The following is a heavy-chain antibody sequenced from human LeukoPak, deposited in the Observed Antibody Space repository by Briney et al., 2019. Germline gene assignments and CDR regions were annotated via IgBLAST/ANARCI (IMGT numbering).Heavy chain of an antibody. V-gene: IGHV3-23*01. CDR2: ISGSGGST. D-gene: IGHD3-22*01. CDR1: GFTFSSYA. CDR3: AKDPQSYDSSGYWDY. J-gene: IGHJ4*02. Sequence: GGSLRLSCAASGFTFSSYAMSWVRQAPGKGLEWVSAISGSGGSTYYADSVKGRFTISRDNSKNTLYLQMNSLRAEDTAVYYCAKDPQSYDSSGYWDYWGQGTLVTVSS.